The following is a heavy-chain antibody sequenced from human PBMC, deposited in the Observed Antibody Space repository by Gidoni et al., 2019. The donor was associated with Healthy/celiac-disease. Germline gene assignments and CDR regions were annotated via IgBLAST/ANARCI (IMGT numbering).Heavy chain of an antibody. V-gene: IGHV4-59*02. Sequence: QVQLQESCPWLVKPSETPSLTCTVSGDSVNHYSWGWIRQPPGKGLEWIGFVRHTGQAKYSPSMGTRVTMSVDTSKNQFSRRMRSVTAADTAVYYCAGNGKEVIKDLPSYYYGMDVWGQGTTVSVSS. CDR2: VRHTGQA. D-gene: IGHD2-21*01. CDR3: AGNGKEVIKDLPSYYYGMDV. J-gene: IGHJ6*02. CDR1: GDSVNHYS.